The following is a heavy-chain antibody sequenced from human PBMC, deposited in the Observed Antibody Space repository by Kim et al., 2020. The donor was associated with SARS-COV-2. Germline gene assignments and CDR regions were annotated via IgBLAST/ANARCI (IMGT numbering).Heavy chain of an antibody. CDR1: GFSFITYS. CDR3: TSGGSPDSTLGDY. Sequence: GGSLRLSCVGSGFSFITYSISWVRQAPGKGLEWVSLVYSSGKSKYYADSVEGRFTISRDNSRNTVFLELNSLRPEDSAVYYCTSGGSPDSTLGDYWGQGTLVTVSS. V-gene: IGHV3-23*03. D-gene: IGHD6-25*01. J-gene: IGHJ4*02. CDR2: VYSSGKSK.